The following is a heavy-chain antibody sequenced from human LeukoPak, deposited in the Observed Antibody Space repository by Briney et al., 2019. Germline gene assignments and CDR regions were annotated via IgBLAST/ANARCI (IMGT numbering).Heavy chain of an antibody. Sequence: GGSLRLSCAASGFTVSYNYMSWVRQAPGKGLEWVSVIYSGGGSTYYADSVKGRVTISRDNSKNTVYLQMNSLSAEDTAVYYCVTVGGEAFDTWGQGTMVTVSS. CDR3: VTVGGEAFDT. CDR2: IYSGGGST. D-gene: IGHD1-26*01. J-gene: IGHJ3*02. CDR1: GFTVSYNY. V-gene: IGHV3-53*01.